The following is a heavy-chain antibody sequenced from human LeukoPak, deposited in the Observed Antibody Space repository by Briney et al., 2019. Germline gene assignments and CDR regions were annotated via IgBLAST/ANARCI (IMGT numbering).Heavy chain of an antibody. CDR3: ARSQTRSSITIFSADWQNWFDP. CDR2: ISSSSSYI. Sequence: GGSLRLSCAASGFTFSSYEMNWVRQAPGKGLEWVSSISSSSSYIYYADSVKGRFTISRDNAKNSLYLQMNSLRAEDTAVYYCARSQTRSSITIFSADWQNWFDPWGQGTLVTVSS. J-gene: IGHJ5*02. CDR1: GFTFSSYE. V-gene: IGHV3-21*01. D-gene: IGHD3-3*01.